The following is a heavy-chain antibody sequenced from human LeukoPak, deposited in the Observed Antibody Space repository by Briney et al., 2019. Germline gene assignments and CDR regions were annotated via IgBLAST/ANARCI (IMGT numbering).Heavy chain of an antibody. J-gene: IGHJ6*02. Sequence: PSETLSLTCTVSNGSINFVSYYWSWIRRPPGKGLEWIGYIYYNGNTNYSPSLKSRVTMSVDTSKNLFSLKVSSVTAADTAVYYCARGRSNYYGMDVWGQGTTVTVSS. CDR3: ARGRSNYYGMDV. D-gene: IGHD1-26*01. CDR1: NGSINFVSYY. V-gene: IGHV4-61*01. CDR2: IYYNGNT.